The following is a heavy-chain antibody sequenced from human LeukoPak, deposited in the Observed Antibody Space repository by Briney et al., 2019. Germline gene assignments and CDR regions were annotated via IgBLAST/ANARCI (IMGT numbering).Heavy chain of an antibody. CDR3: AKTGRFGGSYQAMDY. J-gene: IGHJ4*02. Sequence: PGGSLRLSCAASGFTFSRLWMHWVRQPPGKGLVWVSRIDTDGSTTTYADSVKGRFTISRDNAKNTVYLQMNSLRAEDTAVYYCAKTGRFGGSYQAMDYWGQGTLVTVSS. CDR2: IDTDGSTT. V-gene: IGHV3-74*01. D-gene: IGHD1-26*01. CDR1: GFTFSRLW.